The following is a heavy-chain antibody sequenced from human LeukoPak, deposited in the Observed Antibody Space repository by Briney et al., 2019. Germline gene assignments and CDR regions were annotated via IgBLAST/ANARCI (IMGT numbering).Heavy chain of an antibody. D-gene: IGHD3-22*01. CDR3: ARDPRYYYDREGAFDI. V-gene: IGHV4-39*07. CDR2: IYYSGRT. CDR1: GGSISSSSYY. J-gene: IGHJ3*02. Sequence: SETLSLTCTVSGGSISSSSYYWGGIRQPPGKGLEWIGSIYYSGRTYYNPSLKSRVTISVDTSKNQFSLKLSSVTAADTAVYYCARDPRYYYDREGAFDIWGQGTMVTVSS.